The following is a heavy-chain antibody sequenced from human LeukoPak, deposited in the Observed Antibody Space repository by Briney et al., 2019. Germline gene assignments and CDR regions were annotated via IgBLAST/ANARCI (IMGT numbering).Heavy chain of an antibody. CDR1: GFTFSSYS. D-gene: IGHD2-15*01. CDR2: ISSSSSYI. J-gene: IGHJ5*02. V-gene: IGHV3-21*01. Sequence: GGSLRLSCAASGFTFSSYSMNWVRQAPGKGLEWVSSISSSSSYIYYADSVKGRFTISRDNAKNSLYLQMNSLRAEDTAVYYCARGAGWFVSTGFYPWGQGTLVTVSS. CDR3: ARGAGWFVSTGFYP.